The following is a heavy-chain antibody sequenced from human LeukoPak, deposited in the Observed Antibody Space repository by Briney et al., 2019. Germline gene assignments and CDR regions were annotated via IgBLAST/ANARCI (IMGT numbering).Heavy chain of an antibody. J-gene: IGHJ5*02. CDR1: GYTFTSYY. CDR2: INPSGGST. D-gene: IGHD5-18*01. Sequence: EASVNVSCKASGYTFTSYYMHWVRQAPGQGLEWMGIINPSGGSTSYAQKFQGRVTMTRDTSTSTVYMELSSLRSEDTAVYYCARENLDTAMVAWGQGTLVTVSS. CDR3: ARENLDTAMVA. V-gene: IGHV1-46*01.